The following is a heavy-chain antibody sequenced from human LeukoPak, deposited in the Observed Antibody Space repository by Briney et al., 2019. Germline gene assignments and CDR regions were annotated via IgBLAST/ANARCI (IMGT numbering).Heavy chain of an antibody. D-gene: IGHD3-9*01. V-gene: IGHV3-7*03. CDR3: AGGTGFIIKD. Sequence: PVGSLRLSCAASGFTFSLYWMNWVRRAPGKGLEWVANIKQDGSEKNYVDSVKGRFTISRDNAKNSLYLQMNNLRVEDTAMYYCAGGTGFIIKDWGQGTLVTVSS. CDR1: GFTFSLYW. CDR2: IKQDGSEK. J-gene: IGHJ4*02.